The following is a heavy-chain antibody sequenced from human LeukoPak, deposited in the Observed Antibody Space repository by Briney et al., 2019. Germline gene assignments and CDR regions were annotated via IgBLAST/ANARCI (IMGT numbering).Heavy chain of an antibody. CDR2: IWYDGSNK. CDR3: VSSGGGIAVAGTSPNFDY. D-gene: IGHD6-19*01. V-gene: IGHV3-33*01. CDR1: GFTFSSSG. Sequence: GGSLRLSCAASGFTFSSSGMHWVRQAPGKGLEWVAVIWYDGSNKYYADSVKGRFTISRDNSKNTLYLQMNSLRAEDTAVYYCVSSGGGIAVAGTSPNFDYWGQGTLVTVSS. J-gene: IGHJ4*02.